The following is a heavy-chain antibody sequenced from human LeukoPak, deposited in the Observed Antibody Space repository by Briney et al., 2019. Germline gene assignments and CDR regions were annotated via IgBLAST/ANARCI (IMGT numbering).Heavy chain of an antibody. V-gene: IGHV4-34*01. J-gene: IGHJ5*02. CDR2: INHSGST. CDR1: GGSFSGYY. D-gene: IGHD3-3*01. Sequence: PSETLSLTCAVYGGSFSGYYWSWIRQPPGKGLEWIGEINHSGSTNYDPSLKSRVTISVDTFKNQFSLKLSSVTAADTAVYYCARGSPITIFGVVIIRNGNWFDPWGQGTLVTVSS. CDR3: ARGSPITIFGVVIIRNGNWFDP.